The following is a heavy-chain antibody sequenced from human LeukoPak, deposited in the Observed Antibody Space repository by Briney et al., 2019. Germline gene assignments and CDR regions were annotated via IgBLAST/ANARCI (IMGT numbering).Heavy chain of an antibody. V-gene: IGHV3-23*01. D-gene: IGHD3-22*01. CDR3: AKSSYYDASGYYREFYFDS. J-gene: IGHJ4*02. CDR2: ISGSGGST. Sequence: GGSLRLSCVPSGFIFSNYAMSWVRQAPGKGLEWVSSISGSGGSTHYVDSVKGRFTISRDKTKNTLYLQMNSLRAEDTAVYYCAKSSYYDASGYYREFYFDSWGQGTLVTVSS. CDR1: GFIFSNYA.